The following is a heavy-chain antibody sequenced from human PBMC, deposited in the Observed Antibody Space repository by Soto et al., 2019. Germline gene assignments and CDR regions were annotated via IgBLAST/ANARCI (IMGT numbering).Heavy chain of an antibody. V-gene: IGHV3-23*01. CDR1: GFTFSSYA. CDR3: AKDSLASSNWHLYHFDH. J-gene: IGHJ4*02. D-gene: IGHD1-1*01. CDR2: IAGNDACA. Sequence: EVQLLESGGGLVQPGGSLRLSCAASGFTFSSYAMSWVRQPPGQGLQWVSTIAGNDACADFAESVRGRFTISRDNSKNTLYLPMDSLRGEDTAIYYCAKDSLASSNWHLYHFDHWGQGTLVTVSS.